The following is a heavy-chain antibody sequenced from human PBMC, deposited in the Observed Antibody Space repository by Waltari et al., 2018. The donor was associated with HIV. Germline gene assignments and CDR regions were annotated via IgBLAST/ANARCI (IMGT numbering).Heavy chain of an antibody. CDR1: GFTFRTFE. V-gene: IGHV3-48*03. CDR3: ARDGSSYYGLDY. Sequence: EVQVVESGGGWVQPGGSLRLSCAASGFTFRTFEMNVVRQAPGKGLEWVSYISSSGSTIYYADSVKGRFTISRDNAKNSLYLQMNSLRAEDTAVYFCARDGSSYYGLDYWGRGTLVTVSS. CDR2: ISSSGSTI. J-gene: IGHJ4*02. D-gene: IGHD1-26*01.